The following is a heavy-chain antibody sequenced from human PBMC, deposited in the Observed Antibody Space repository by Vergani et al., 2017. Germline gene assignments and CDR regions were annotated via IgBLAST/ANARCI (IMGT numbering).Heavy chain of an antibody. Sequence: QVQLVESGGGVVQPGRSLRLSCAASGFTFSSYAMHWVRQAPGNGLEWVAVISYDGSNKYYADSVKGRFTISRDNSKNTLYLQMNSLRAEDTAVYYCAREKWVTFGGVIAPGGFDYWGQGTLVTVSS. V-gene: IGHV3-30-3*01. D-gene: IGHD3-16*02. CDR1: GFTFSSYA. J-gene: IGHJ4*02. CDR2: ISYDGSNK. CDR3: AREKWVTFGGVIAPGGFDY.